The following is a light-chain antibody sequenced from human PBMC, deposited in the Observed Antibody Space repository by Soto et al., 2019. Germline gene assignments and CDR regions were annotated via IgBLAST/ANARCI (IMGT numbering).Light chain of an antibody. Sequence: DIVMTQSPLSLPVTPGEPASISCRSSQSLLHSNGYNYLDWYLQKPGQSPQLLIYLGSNRASGVPDRFSGSGSGTDFTLKISRVEAEDVGVYYCIQALQTPRLITFGQGTRLEIK. CDR2: LGS. J-gene: IGKJ5*01. CDR1: QSLLHSNGYNY. V-gene: IGKV2-28*01. CDR3: IQALQTPRLIT.